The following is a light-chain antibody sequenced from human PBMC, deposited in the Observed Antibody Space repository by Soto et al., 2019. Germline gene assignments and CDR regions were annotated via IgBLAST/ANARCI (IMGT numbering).Light chain of an antibody. Sequence: DIQMTQSPSSLSAAVGDRVTFTCQASQDIYKYLNWYQQKPGQAPRLLIYATSSRATGIPDRFSGSGSGTDFTLTISRLEPEDFAVYYCQHYGGSPPYTFGQGTKLEIK. J-gene: IGKJ2*01. V-gene: IGKV1-NL1*01. CDR2: ATS. CDR1: QDIYKY. CDR3: QHYGGSPPYT.